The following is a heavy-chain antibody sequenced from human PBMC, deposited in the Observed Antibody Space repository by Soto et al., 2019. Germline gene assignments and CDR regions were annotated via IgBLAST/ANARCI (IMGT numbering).Heavy chain of an antibody. CDR1: GYTFTSYG. V-gene: IGHV1-18*01. CDR2: INPYNGNT. Sequence: QVQLVQSGAEVKKPGASVKVSCKASGYTFTSYGISWVRQAPGQGLEWMGWINPYNGNTNYAQKLQGRVTMTTDTSTNTAXMXLXXXRSXXTXXXXCARDWFGIDYWGQGTLVTVSS. J-gene: IGHJ4*02. CDR3: ARDWFGIDY. D-gene: IGHD3-16*01.